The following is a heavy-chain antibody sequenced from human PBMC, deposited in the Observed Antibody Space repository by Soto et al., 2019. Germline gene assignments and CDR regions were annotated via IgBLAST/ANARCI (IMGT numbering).Heavy chain of an antibody. J-gene: IGHJ6*02. V-gene: IGHV4-31*03. CDR1: GGSISSGGYY. D-gene: IGHD3-16*01. CDR3: ARGGIRVGMDV. Sequence: LSLTCTVSGGSISSGGYYWSWIRQHPGKGLEWIGYIYYSGSTYHNPSLKSRATISVDTSKNQFSLKLSSVTAADTAVYYCARGGIRVGMDVWGQGTTVTVSS. CDR2: IYYSGST.